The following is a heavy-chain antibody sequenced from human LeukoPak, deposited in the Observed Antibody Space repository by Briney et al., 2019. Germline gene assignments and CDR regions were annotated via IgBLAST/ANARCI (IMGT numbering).Heavy chain of an antibody. J-gene: IGHJ4*02. V-gene: IGHV1-69*05. Sequence: GSSVKVSCKASGGTFSSYAISWVRQAPGQGLEWMGRIIPIFGTANYAQKFQGRVTITTDESTSTAYMELSSLRSEDTAVYYCARSPPVYYDILTGYYFDYWGQGTLVTVSS. CDR3: ARSPPVYYDILTGYYFDY. CDR1: GGTFSSYA. CDR2: IIPIFGTA. D-gene: IGHD3-9*01.